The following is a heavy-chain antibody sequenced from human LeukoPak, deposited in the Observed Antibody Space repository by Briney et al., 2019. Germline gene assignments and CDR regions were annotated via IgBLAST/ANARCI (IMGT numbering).Heavy chain of an antibody. D-gene: IGHD2-15*01. V-gene: IGHV5-51*01. CDR2: IYPGDSDA. CDR3: ARHLRASGGHFYAMDV. CDR1: GYSFTTYW. Sequence: GESLKISCKGSGYSFTTYWIGWVRQMPGKGLEWMGIIYPGDSDARYSPSFKGQVTISVDKSSSTAYLQRRSLKASDTDMYYCARHLRASGGHFYAMDVWGQGTTVTVSS. J-gene: IGHJ6*02.